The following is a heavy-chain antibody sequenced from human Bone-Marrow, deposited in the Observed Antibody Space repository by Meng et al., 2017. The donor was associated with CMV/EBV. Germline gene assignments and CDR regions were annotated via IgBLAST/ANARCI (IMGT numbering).Heavy chain of an antibody. D-gene: IGHD3-3*01. Sequence: GEFLKIHCAAPGFNFRCYAKSWVRQAPGKGLEWVSTLSGSGGSTYYADSVKGRFTISRNNSKNTLYLQMNSLRAEDTAVYYCAKDYDFWSGFYSYFFDYWGQGNLVTVSS. CDR1: GFNFRCYA. CDR2: LSGSGGST. J-gene: IGHJ4*02. V-gene: IGHV3-23*01. CDR3: AKDYDFWSGFYSYFFDY.